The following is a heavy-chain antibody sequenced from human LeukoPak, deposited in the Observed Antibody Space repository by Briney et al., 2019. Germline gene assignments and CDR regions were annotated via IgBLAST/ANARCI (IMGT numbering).Heavy chain of an antibody. J-gene: IGHJ4*02. V-gene: IGHV4-59*01. CDR1: GGSISSYY. CDR2: ISYSGST. Sequence: PSETLSLTCTVSGGSISSYYWSWIRQPPGKGLEWIGYISYSGSTNYNPSLKSRVTISVDTSKNQFSLKLRSVTAADTAVYYCARGSSGYSYGWGQGTLVTVSS. D-gene: IGHD5-18*01. CDR3: ARGSSGYSYG.